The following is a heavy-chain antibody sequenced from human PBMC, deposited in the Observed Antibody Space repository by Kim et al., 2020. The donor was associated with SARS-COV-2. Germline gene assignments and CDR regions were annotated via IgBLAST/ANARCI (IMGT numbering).Heavy chain of an antibody. J-gene: IGHJ6*02. CDR3: ARDETYCGGDCYSHYYYYGMDV. CDR1: GFTFSSYS. CDR2: ISSSSSYI. V-gene: IGHV3-21*01. D-gene: IGHD2-21*02. Sequence: GGSLRLSCAASGFTFSSYSMNWVRQAPGKGLEWVSSISSSSSYIYYADSVKGRFTISRDNAKNSLYLQMNSLRAEDTAVYYCARDETYCGGDCYSHYYYYGMDVWGQGTTVTVSS.